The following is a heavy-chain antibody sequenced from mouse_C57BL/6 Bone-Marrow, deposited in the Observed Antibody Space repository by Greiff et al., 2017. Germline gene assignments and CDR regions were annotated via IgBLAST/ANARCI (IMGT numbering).Heavy chain of an antibody. CDR1: GYAFTSYW. CDR3: ARSLRLHGCSFAIDY. J-gene: IGHJ4*01. D-gene: IGHD1-1*01. CDR2: IYPSSGGP. Sequence: QVQLQQPGAELVKPGASVKLSCKASGYAFTSYWMHWVKQRPGRGLEWIGRIYPSSGGPTYNEKFKSKATLTVDKPSSTAYMQLSSLTSEDSAVYFCARSLRLHGCSFAIDYGGQGTSVTVAS. V-gene: IGHV1-72*01.